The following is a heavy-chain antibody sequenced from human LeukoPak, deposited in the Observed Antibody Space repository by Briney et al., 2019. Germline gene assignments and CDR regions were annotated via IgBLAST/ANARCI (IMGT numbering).Heavy chain of an antibody. CDR3: ARGGILLWFGEFPYYYYGMDV. J-gene: IGHJ6*02. Sequence: ASVKVSCKASGYTFTSYDINWVRQATGQGLEWMGWMNPNSGNTGYAQKFQGRVTMTRNTSISTAYMELSSLRSEDTAVYYCARGGILLWFGEFPYYYYGMDVWGQGTTVTVSS. V-gene: IGHV1-8*01. CDR2: MNPNSGNT. CDR1: GYTFTSYD. D-gene: IGHD3-10*01.